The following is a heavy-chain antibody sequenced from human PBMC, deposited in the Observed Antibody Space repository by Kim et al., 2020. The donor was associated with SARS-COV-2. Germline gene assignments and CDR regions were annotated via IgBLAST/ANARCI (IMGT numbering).Heavy chain of an antibody. CDR1: GFTFSSYA. D-gene: IGHD2-2*01. V-gene: IGHV3-30-3*01. J-gene: IGHJ6*02. Sequence: GGSLRLSCAASGFTFSSYAMHWVRQAPGKGLEWVAVISYDGSNKYYADSVKGRFTISRDNSKNTLYLQMNSLRAEDTAVYYCARDSVEWTWAGIVVVPAAMGYYYGMDVWGQGTTVTVSS. CDR3: ARDSVEWTWAGIVVVPAAMGYYYGMDV. CDR2: ISYDGSNK.